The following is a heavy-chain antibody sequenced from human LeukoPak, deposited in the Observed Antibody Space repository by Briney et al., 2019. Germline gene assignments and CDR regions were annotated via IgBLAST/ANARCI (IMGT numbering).Heavy chain of an antibody. V-gene: IGHV4-59*12. CDR3: ARRPALKLLWFGELLAWFDP. J-gene: IGHJ5*02. Sequence: SETLSLTCTVSGGSISNSYWSWIRQSPGEGLEWIGYIHSSGITIYNPSLKSRLTISLVTSKNQFSLKLSSVTAADTAVYYCARRPALKLLWFGELLAWFDPWGQGTLVTVSS. CDR2: IHSSGIT. CDR1: GGSISNSY. D-gene: IGHD3-10*01.